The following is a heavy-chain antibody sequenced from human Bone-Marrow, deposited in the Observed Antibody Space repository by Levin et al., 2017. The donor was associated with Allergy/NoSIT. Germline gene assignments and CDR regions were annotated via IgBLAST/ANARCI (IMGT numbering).Heavy chain of an antibody. CDR1: GSTFSNSG. Sequence: PAASVKVSCKSSGSTFSNSGISWVRQAPGQALEWMGGIIPMFGTANYLQKFQDRVTITADESTSTAYMELRGLTSDDTAVYFCARSKDHPHSYAHWFFDLWGRGTQVTVSS. V-gene: IGHV1-69*13. CDR3: ARSKDHPHSYAHWFFDL. CDR2: IIPMFGTA. J-gene: IGHJ2*01. D-gene: IGHD5-18*01.